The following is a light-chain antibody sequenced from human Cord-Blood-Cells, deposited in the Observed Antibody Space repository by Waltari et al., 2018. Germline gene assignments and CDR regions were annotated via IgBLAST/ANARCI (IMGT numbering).Light chain of an antibody. J-gene: IGKJ2*01. Sequence: DIVMTQSPDSLAVSLGERATINCKSSQSVLYSSNNKNFLACYQQKPGQPPNLLISWAYTRETGVPARCSGRGSGTDFTLSLSSLQGDDVGVYYCQQYYTAPYSFGQGTKLEIK. CDR1: QSVLYSSNNKNF. CDR3: QQYYTAPYS. CDR2: WAY. V-gene: IGKV4-1*01.